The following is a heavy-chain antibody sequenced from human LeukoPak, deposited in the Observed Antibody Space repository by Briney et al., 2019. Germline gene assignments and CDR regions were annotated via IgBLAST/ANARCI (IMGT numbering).Heavy chain of an antibody. CDR1: GFTFHDYA. D-gene: IGHD6-13*01. V-gene: IGHV3-9*01. J-gene: IGHJ4*02. CDR2: ISWNSGSI. Sequence: GRSLRLSCAASGFTFHDYAMHWVRQAPGKGLEWVSGISWNSGSIGYADSVKGRFTISRDNAKNSLYLQMNSLRAEDTALYYCAKDVSSSSLLYYFDYWGQGTLVTVSS. CDR3: AKDVSSSSLLYYFDY.